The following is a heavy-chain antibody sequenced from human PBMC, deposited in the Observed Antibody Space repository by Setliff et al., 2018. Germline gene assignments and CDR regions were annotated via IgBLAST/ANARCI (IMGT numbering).Heavy chain of an antibody. CDR1: SFTFSKYA. CDR2: IHVSGGTT. D-gene: IGHD3-16*01. J-gene: IGHJ3*02. CDR3: AKGVSAYTNDAFHI. Sequence: GGSLRLSCVASSFTFSKYAVTWVRQAPGKGLEWVSSIHVSGGTTYYADSVKGRFTISRDNSKNTLYLQMNSLRAEDTALYYCAKGVSAYTNDAFHIWGQGTMVTVSS. V-gene: IGHV3-23*01.